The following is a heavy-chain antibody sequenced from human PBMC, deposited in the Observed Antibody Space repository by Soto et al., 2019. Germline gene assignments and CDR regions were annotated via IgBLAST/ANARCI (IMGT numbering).Heavy chain of an antibody. Sequence: SETLSLTCAVSGYSISSGNYWAWIRQPPGRGVEWIGRVYHIGSTHYNTSLKRRVTISVDTSKNHFSLELSSVTAADTAIYYCRSSTSCYEESCVGGWWQGTRVTVSS. CDR1: GYSISSGNY. D-gene: IGHD2-2*01. CDR3: RSSTSCYEESCVGG. V-gene: IGHV4-38-2*01. CDR2: VYHIGST. J-gene: IGHJ6*01.